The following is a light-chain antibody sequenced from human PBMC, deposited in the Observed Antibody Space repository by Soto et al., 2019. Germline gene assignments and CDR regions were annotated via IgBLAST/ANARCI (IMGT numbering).Light chain of an antibody. V-gene: IGKV1-39*01. Sequence: DIQMTQYPSTLSASVGDTGTITCRASQSIRSRLNWYQQKPGKAPNLLIFAATSLHSGVPARFSGSGSGTEFTLSISTLQPEELGTYYCQQSYSFPAVTYGQGTRLEIK. CDR2: AAT. J-gene: IGKJ5*01. CDR1: QSIRSR. CDR3: QQSYSFPAVT.